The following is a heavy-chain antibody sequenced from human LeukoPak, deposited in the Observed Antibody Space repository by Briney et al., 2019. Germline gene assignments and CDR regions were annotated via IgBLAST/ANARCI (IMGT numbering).Heavy chain of an antibody. CDR1: GYTFTGYY. CDR3: ARNYREDWFGPYYYYYYMDV. V-gene: IGHV1-2*02. Sequence: ASVKVSCKASGYTFTGYYMHWVRQAPGQGLEWMGWINPNSGGTNYAQKFQGRVTMTRDTSISTAYMELSRLRSDDTAVYYCARNYREDWFGPYYYYYYMDVWGKGTTVTVSS. D-gene: IGHD3/OR15-3a*01. CDR2: INPNSGGT. J-gene: IGHJ6*03.